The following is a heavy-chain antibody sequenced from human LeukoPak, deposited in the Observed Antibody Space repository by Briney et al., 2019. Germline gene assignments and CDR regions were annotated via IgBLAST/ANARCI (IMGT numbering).Heavy chain of an antibody. CDR2: INPNSGGT. V-gene: IGHV1-2*06. CDR3: ARVAVAGHPPWPGIDY. J-gene: IGHJ4*02. Sequence: ASVKVSCKASGYTFTGYYKHWVRQAPGQGLEWMGRINPNSGGTNYAQKFQGRVTMTRDTSISTAYMELSRLRSDDTAVYYCARVAVAGHPPWPGIDYWGQGTLVTVSS. D-gene: IGHD6-19*01. CDR1: GYTFTGYY.